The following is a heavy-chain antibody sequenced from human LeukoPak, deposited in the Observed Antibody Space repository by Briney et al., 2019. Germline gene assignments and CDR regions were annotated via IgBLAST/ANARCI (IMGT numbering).Heavy chain of an antibody. V-gene: IGHV4-34*01. Sequence: PSETLSLTCAVYGGSFSGYYWNWIRQPPGKGLEWIGSIYYSGSTYYNPSLKSRVTISVDTSKNQFSLKLSSVTAADTAVYYCASRTFYGGNSVFDYWGQGTLVTVSS. CDR1: GGSFSGYY. J-gene: IGHJ4*02. D-gene: IGHD4-23*01. CDR2: IYYSGST. CDR3: ASRTFYGGNSVFDY.